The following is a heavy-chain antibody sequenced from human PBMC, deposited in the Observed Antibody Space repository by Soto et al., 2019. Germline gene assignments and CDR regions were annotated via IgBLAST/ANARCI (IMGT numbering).Heavy chain of an antibody. CDR3: VKETGYCSGGSCPIRWFDP. J-gene: IGHJ5*02. CDR1: GFTFSSYA. D-gene: IGHD2-15*01. Sequence: GGSLRLSCSASGFTFSSYAMHWVRQAPGKGLEYVSAISSNGGSTYYADSVKGRFTISRDNSKNTLYLQMSSLRAEDTAVCYCVKETGYCSGGSCPIRWFDPWGQGTLVTVSS. V-gene: IGHV3-64D*08. CDR2: ISSNGGST.